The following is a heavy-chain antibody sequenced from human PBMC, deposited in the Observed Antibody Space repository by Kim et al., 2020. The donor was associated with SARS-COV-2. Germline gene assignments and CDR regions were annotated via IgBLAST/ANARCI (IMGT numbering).Heavy chain of an antibody. CDR2: INHSGST. V-gene: IGHV4-34*01. J-gene: IGHJ4*02. D-gene: IGHD3-22*01. Sequence: SETLSLTCAVYGGSFSGYYWSWIRQPPGKGLEWIGEINHSGSTNYNPSLKSRVTISVDTSKNQFSLKLSSVTAADTAVYYCARGMNKPTRPYYYDSSGYYLYYFDYWGQGTLVTVSS. CDR1: GGSFSGYY. CDR3: ARGMNKPTRPYYYDSSGYYLYYFDY.